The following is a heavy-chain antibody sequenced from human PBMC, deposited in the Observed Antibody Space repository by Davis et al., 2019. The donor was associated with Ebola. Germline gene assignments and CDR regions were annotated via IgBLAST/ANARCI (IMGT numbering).Heavy chain of an antibody. J-gene: IGHJ3*02. D-gene: IGHD3-22*01. CDR1: GGSISSGVHS. CDR3: ARYYYDSSGQTEDRLNDAFDM. Sequence: SETLSLTCAVSGGSISSGVHSWHWVRQPPGKGLEWVGCINHSGSTHYNPSLKSRITISADTSKNQFSLKLTSVTAADTALYYCARYYYDSSGQTEDRLNDAFDMWGQGTMVTVSS. CDR2: INHSGST. V-gene: IGHV4-30-4*07.